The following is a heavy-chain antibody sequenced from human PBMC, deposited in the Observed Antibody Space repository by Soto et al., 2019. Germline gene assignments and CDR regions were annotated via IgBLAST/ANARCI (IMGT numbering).Heavy chain of an antibody. D-gene: IGHD5-12*01. Sequence: QVQLQESGPGLVKPSQTLSLTCTVSGGSISSGGYYWSWIRQHPGKGLEWIGYIYYSGRTYYNPSIKSRVTMAVDTSKNQFARKLSSVTAADTAVYDCARLKGEATIRGPFDYWGQGTLVTVSS. V-gene: IGHV4-31*03. CDR2: IYYSGRT. CDR3: ARLKGEATIRGPFDY. J-gene: IGHJ4*02. CDR1: GGSISSGGYY.